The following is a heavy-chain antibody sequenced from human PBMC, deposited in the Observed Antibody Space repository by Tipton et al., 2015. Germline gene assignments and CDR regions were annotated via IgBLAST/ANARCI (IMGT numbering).Heavy chain of an antibody. CDR2: IVVGSGNT. V-gene: IGHV1-58*01. CDR1: GFTFSSSA. J-gene: IGHJ6*02. D-gene: IGHD6-19*01. CDR3: AVDLVGVAGFPSPGLSMDV. Sequence: QLVQSGPEVKKPGTSVKVSCKASGFTFSSSAVQWVRQARGQPLEWIGWIVVGSGNTKYAQNFQERVTIMRDMSTSIAYMELSSLTSEDTAVYYCAVDLVGVAGFPSPGLSMDVWSQGTTVTVSS.